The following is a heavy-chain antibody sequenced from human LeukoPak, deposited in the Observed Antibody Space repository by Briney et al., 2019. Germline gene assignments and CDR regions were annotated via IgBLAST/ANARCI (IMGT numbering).Heavy chain of an antibody. CDR1: GFIFSSYS. D-gene: IGHD3-3*01. J-gene: IGHJ4*02. Sequence: PGGSLRLSCAASGFIFSSYSMNWVRQAPGKGLEWVAVISYDGSNKYYADSVKGRFTISRDNSKNTLYLQMNSLRAEDTAVYYCARVTIFGVDPYYFDYWGQGTLVTVSS. CDR2: ISYDGSNK. V-gene: IGHV3-30*03. CDR3: ARVTIFGVDPYYFDY.